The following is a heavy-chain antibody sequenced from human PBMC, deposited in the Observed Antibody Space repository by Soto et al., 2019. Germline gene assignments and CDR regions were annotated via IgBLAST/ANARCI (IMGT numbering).Heavy chain of an antibody. CDR1: GFTFSSYA. CDR3: ARPLWRDDYNWGYFDL. CDR2: ISYDGSNK. J-gene: IGHJ2*01. D-gene: IGHD4-4*01. V-gene: IGHV3-30-3*01. Sequence: QVQLVESGGGVVQPGRSLRLSCAASGFTFSSYAMHWVRQVPGKGLEWVAVISYDGSNKYYADSVKGRFTISRVNSKNTLYLQMNSLRAEDTAVYYCARPLWRDDYNWGYFDLWGRGTLVTVSS.